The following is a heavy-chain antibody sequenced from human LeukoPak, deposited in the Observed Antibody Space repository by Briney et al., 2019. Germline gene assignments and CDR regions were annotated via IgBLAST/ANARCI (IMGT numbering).Heavy chain of an antibody. CDR1: GFTFSSYA. J-gene: IGHJ4*02. Sequence: GSLRLSCAASGFTFSSYAMSWVRQAPGKGLEWVSSISSSSSYIYYADSVKGRFTISRDNAKNSLYLQMNSLRAEDTAVYYCATGGAYCGGDCYYAQSGGDYWGQGTLVTVSS. D-gene: IGHD2-21*02. V-gene: IGHV3-21*01. CDR3: ATGGAYCGGDCYYAQSGGDY. CDR2: ISSSSSYI.